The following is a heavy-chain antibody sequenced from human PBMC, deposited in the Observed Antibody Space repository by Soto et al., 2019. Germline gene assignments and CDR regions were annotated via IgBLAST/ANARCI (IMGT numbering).Heavy chain of an antibody. Sequence: ASVKVSCKVSGYTLTELSMHWVRQAPGKGLEWMGGFDPEDGETIYAQKFQGRVTMTEDTSTDTAYMELSSLRSEDTAVYYCATGHSRYYYYYMDVRGKGTTVTVSS. CDR3: ATGHSRYYYYYMDV. CDR1: GYTLTELS. CDR2: FDPEDGET. J-gene: IGHJ6*03. D-gene: IGHD1-26*01. V-gene: IGHV1-24*01.